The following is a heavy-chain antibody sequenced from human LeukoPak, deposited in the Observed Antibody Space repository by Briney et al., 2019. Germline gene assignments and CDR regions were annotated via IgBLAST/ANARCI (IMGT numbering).Heavy chain of an antibody. CDR2: IYSGGSA. Sequence: PGGSLRLSCAASGFTVSSNYMSWVRQAPGKGLEWVSVIYSGGSAYYADSVKGRFTISRDNSKNTLYLQMNSLRAEDTAVYYCAKPITGTDGDYWGQGTLVTVSS. V-gene: IGHV3-53*01. CDR1: GFTVSSNY. D-gene: IGHD1-7*01. J-gene: IGHJ4*02. CDR3: AKPITGTDGDY.